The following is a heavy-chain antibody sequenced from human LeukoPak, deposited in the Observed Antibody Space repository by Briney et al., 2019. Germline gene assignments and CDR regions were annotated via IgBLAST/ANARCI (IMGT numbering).Heavy chain of an antibody. V-gene: IGHV4-59*08. CDR1: GGSFSNYY. CDR2: SYNSGNT. Sequence: PSETLSLTCSVSGGSFSNYYWSWIRQPPGKGLEWIGYSYNSGNTNYNPSLRSRVTISVDTSKNQFSLKLSSVTAADTAVYYCAGPSKQLASWGQGILVTVSS. D-gene: IGHD5-24*01. J-gene: IGHJ5*02. CDR3: AGPSKQLAS.